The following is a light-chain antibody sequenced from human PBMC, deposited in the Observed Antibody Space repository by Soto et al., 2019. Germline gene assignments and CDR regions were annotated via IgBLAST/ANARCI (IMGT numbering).Light chain of an antibody. CDR1: SSDVGGYNY. CDR2: DVS. J-gene: IGLJ2*01. V-gene: IGLV2-14*01. Sequence: QSVLTQPASVSGSPGQSITISCTGTSSDVGGYNYVSWYQQHPGKAPKLMIYDVSNRPSGVSTRFSGSKSGNTASLTIFGLQAEDEADYYCSSYTSSSTLVFGGGTKLTVL. CDR3: SSYTSSSTLV.